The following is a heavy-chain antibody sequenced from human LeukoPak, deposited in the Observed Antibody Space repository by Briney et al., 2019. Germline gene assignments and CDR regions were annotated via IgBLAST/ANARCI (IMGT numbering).Heavy chain of an antibody. CDR2: ISWNSGSI. J-gene: IGHJ4*02. V-gene: IGHV3-9*01. CDR1: GFTFDDYA. D-gene: IGHD3-10*01. CDR3: ANDRHYHGAGSSLFDF. Sequence: PGGSLRLSCAASGFTFDDYAMHWVRQAPGKGLEWVSGISWNSGSIGYADSVKGRFTISRDNAKNLLYLQMNSLRAENTPVYFCANDRHYHGAGSSLFDFWGQEPLVSVS.